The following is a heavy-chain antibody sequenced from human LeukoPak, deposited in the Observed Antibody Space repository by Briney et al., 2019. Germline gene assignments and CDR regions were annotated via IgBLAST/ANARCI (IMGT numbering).Heavy chain of an antibody. CDR2: IKHDGNWK. Sequence: GGSLRLSCAASGSNFGNYYVGWVRQAPGKGLEWVANIKHDGNWKFYADSVKGRFTVSRDNAEKSVYLHMSSLRAEDTAMYYCAREGHRSSSLGDYWGQGILVTVSS. D-gene: IGHD2-15*01. V-gene: IGHV3-7*03. J-gene: IGHJ4*02. CDR1: GSNFGNYY. CDR3: AREGHRSSSLGDY.